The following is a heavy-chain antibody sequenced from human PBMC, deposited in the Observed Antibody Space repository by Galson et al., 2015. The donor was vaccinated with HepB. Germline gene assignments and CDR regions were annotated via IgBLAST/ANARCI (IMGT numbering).Heavy chain of an antibody. Sequence: SLRLSCAASGFTVSSNHMSWVRQAPGKGLEWVSVIYSGGSKYYADSVKGRFTISRDNSKNTLYLQMNSLRAEDTAVYYCARSTYYYDINGYLGWNHFDYWGQGTLVTVSS. CDR1: GFTVSSNH. D-gene: IGHD3-22*01. CDR3: ARSTYYYDINGYLGWNHFDY. CDR2: IYSGGSK. J-gene: IGHJ4*02. V-gene: IGHV3-66*02.